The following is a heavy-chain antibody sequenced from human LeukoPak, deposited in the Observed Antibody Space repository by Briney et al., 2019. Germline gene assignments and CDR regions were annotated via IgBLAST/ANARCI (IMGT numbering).Heavy chain of an antibody. CDR3: ARLDRADYSTSPVPYYNYYMNA. CDR2: IYTSGST. V-gene: IGHV4-4*07. CDR1: GGSISSYY. J-gene: IGHJ6*03. Sequence: SETLSLTCTVSGGSISSYYWSWIRQPAGKGLEWIGRIYTSGSTNYNPSLKSRVTMSVDTSKNQFSLKLSSVTAADTAVYYCARLDRADYSTSPVPYYNYYMNAWDKGTTVIVSS. D-gene: IGHD6-13*01.